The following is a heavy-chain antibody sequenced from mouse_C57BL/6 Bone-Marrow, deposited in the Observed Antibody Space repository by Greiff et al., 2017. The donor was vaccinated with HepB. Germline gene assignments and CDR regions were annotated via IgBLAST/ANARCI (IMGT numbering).Heavy chain of an antibody. V-gene: IGHV1-55*01. J-gene: IGHJ3*01. D-gene: IGHD3-3*01. CDR1: GYTFTSYW. Sequence: QVQLRQPGAELVKPGASVKMSCKASGYTFTSYWITWVKQRPGQGLEWIGDIYPGSGSTNYNEKFKSKATLTVDTPSSTAYMQLSSLTSEDSAVYYCARWLAWFAYWGQGTLVTVSA. CDR3: ARWLAWFAY. CDR2: IYPGSGST.